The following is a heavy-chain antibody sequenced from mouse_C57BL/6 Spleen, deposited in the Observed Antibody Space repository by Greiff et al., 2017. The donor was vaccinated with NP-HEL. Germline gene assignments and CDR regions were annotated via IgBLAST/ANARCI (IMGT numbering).Heavy chain of an antibody. J-gene: IGHJ3*01. Sequence: VQLQQSGAELVRPGASVTLSCTASGFNIKDYYMHWVKQRPEQGLEWIGRIDPEDGDNEYAPKFQGKATMTADPSSNTAYRQRSSRTSEDTAVYYCTSYDYYGFAYWGQGTLVTVSA. CDR2: IDPEDGDN. D-gene: IGHD2-4*01. CDR1: GFNIKDYY. V-gene: IGHV14-1*01. CDR3: TSYDYYGFAY.